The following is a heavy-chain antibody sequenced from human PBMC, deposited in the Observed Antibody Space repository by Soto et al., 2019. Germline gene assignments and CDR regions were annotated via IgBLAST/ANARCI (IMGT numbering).Heavy chain of an antibody. CDR2: ISTSGRTI. J-gene: IGHJ6*02. D-gene: IGHD3-3*02. CDR3: ASVHFWSMDV. V-gene: IGHV3-11*01. CDR1: GFPFSYYY. Sequence: GGSLRLSCAAPGFPFSYYYIIWIRQAPGKGLECISYISTSGRTIYYADSVKGRFTISRDNAKNSLYLQMNSLRAEDTAVYYCASVHFWSMDVWGQGTTVTVSS.